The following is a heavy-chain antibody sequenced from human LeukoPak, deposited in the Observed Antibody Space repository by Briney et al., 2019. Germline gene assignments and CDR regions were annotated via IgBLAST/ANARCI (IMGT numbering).Heavy chain of an antibody. CDR2: IHPSGML. J-gene: IGHJ4*02. V-gene: IGHV4-31*03. D-gene: IGHD3-22*01. CDR3: SRGLDSRKLGY. Sequence: PSETLSLTCTVSGASFNSDDQYWNWIRQSPGKGLEWVGSIHPSGMLYNNPSLESRVTMSRDTSKNQFSLNLNSVTVADTAVYFCSRGLDSRKLGYWGQGILVTVSS. CDR1: GASFNSDDQY.